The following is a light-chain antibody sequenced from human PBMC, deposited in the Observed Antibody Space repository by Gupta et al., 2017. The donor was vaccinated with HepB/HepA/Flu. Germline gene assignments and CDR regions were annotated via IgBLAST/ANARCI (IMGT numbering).Light chain of an antibody. CDR1: QSISSY. CDR3: QQGDNTPPT. CDR2: GAS. Sequence: DIQMTHSPSSLSASVGDRVTITCRASQSISSYLNWYQQKPGKAPKLLISGASSLKSGVPSRFSGSGSGTDFTLTISRLQPEDFATYYCQQGDNTPPTFGQGTKLEIK. J-gene: IGKJ2*01. V-gene: IGKV1-39*01.